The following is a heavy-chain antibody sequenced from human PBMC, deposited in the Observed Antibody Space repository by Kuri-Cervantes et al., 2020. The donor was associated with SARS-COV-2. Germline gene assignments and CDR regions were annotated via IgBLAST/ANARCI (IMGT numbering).Heavy chain of an antibody. D-gene: IGHD3-22*01. V-gene: IGHV4-39*07. CDR3: ARGLFNSIGYHVNWFDP. CDR1: GGSISSSSYY. Sequence: ESLKISCTVSGGSISSSSYYWGWIRQPPGKGLERIGSIYYSGSTNYNPSLKSRVTISVDTSKNQFSLKLSSVTAADTAVYYCARGLFNSIGYHVNWFDPWGQGTLVTVSS. CDR2: IYYSGST. J-gene: IGHJ5*02.